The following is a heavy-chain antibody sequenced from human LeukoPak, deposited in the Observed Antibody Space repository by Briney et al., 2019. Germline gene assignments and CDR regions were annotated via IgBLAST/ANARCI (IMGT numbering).Heavy chain of an antibody. D-gene: IGHD2-15*01. CDR1: GFTFSSYA. J-gene: IGHJ6*02. V-gene: IGHV3-30*04. CDR2: ISYDGSNK. CDR3: ARVQVAAHARVENYGMDV. Sequence: GRSLRLSCAASGFTFSSYAMHWVRQAPGKGLEWVAVISYDGSNKYYADSVKGRFTISRDNSKNTLYLQMNSLRAEDTAVYYCARVQVAAHARVENYGMDVWGQGTTVTVYS.